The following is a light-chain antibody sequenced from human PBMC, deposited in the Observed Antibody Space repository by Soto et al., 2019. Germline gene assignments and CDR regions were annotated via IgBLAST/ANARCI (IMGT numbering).Light chain of an antibody. CDR1: QDISKY. V-gene: IGKV1-33*01. Sequence: DIQMTQSASSLPASVGDTVTISCQASQDISKYLNWFQQKPGKAPKLLIYDVFNVETGVPSRFXXXXXXXXXTLIISNLQPEDFATYYCQQYDQLPITFGGGTKVDI. CDR3: QQYDQLPIT. J-gene: IGKJ4*01. CDR2: DVF.